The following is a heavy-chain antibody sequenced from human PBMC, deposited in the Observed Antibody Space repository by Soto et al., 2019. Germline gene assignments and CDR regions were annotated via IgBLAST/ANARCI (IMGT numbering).Heavy chain of an antibody. CDR1: GLTVTNAW. V-gene: IGHV3-15*07. CDR2: IKSEADGGTT. CDR3: LTMTGFQTGREY. J-gene: IGHJ4*02. D-gene: IGHD3-9*01. Sequence: DVQLVESGGDLVQPGGSLTLSCTASGLTVTNAWMNWVRQSPGKRLEWVGLIKSEADGGTTADAAPVKDRITISSDDSATTPYRPINSLETAYTAVYYGLTMTGFQTGREYCGQGTLVTVSS.